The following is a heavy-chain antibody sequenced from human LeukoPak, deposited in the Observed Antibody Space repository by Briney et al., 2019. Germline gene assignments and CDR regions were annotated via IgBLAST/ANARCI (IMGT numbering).Heavy chain of an antibody. CDR2: INHSGST. V-gene: IGHV4-34*01. CDR3: ARDGSGSYRM. Sequence: PSETLSLTCAVYGGSFSGYYWSWIRQPPGKGLEWIGEINHSGSTNYNPSLKSRVTISVDTSKNQFSLKLSSVTAADTAVYYCARDGSGSYRMWGQGTLVTVSS. D-gene: IGHD3-10*01. CDR1: GGSFSGYY. J-gene: IGHJ4*02.